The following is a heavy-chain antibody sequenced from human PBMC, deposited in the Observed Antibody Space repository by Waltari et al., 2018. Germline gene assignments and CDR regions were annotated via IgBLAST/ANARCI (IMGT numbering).Heavy chain of an antibody. V-gene: IGHV3-74*01. CDR2: IKNDGGDS. J-gene: IGHJ4*02. CDR1: GFHFSSFW. Sequence: EVQLVESGGGLVQPGGSLRLTCAASGFHFSSFWMHWVRQVPGEGLVWGARIKNDGGDSGDADSVKGRFTISRDNAKNTLYLEMNSLRVEDTAVYYCAKDLHWGQSDYWGQGTLVTVSS. CDR3: AKDLHWGQSDY. D-gene: IGHD3-16*01.